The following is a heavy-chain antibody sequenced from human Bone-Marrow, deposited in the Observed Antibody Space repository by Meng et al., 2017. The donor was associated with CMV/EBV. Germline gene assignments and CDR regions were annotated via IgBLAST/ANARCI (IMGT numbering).Heavy chain of an antibody. D-gene: IGHD6-19*01. CDR1: GFTFSDYY. CDR2: ISSSGSTI. J-gene: IGHJ6*02. V-gene: IGHV3-11*01. CDR3: ARDSAVAGENYYYYGMDV. Sequence: GGSLRLSCAASGFTFSDYYMSWIRQAPGKGLEWVSYISSSGSTIYYADSVKGRFTISRDNAKNSLYLQMNSLRAEDTAVYYCARDSAVAGENYYYYGMDVWGQGTTVTVS.